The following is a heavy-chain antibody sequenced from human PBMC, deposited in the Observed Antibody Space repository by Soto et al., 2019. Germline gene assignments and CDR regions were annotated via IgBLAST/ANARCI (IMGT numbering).Heavy chain of an antibody. CDR1: GFTFSSYW. D-gene: IGHD3-10*01. CDR3: AREGFGSDTDDQYYYGMDV. Sequence: GGSLRLSCAASGFTFSSYWMHWVRQAPGKGLVWVSRINSDGSSTSYADSVKGRFTISRDNAKNTLYLQMNSLRAEDTAVYYCAREGFGSDTDDQYYYGMDVWGQGTTVTVSS. V-gene: IGHV3-74*01. J-gene: IGHJ6*02. CDR2: INSDGSST.